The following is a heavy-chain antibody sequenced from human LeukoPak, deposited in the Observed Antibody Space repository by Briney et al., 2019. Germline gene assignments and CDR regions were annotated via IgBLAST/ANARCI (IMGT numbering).Heavy chain of an antibody. Sequence: SVKVSCKASGGTFSSYAISWVRQAPGQGLEWMGRIIPILGIANYAQKFQGRVTITADKSTSTAYMELSSLRSEDTAVYYCARDQFSGSQLHYWGQGTLVTVSS. CDR2: IIPILGIA. CDR1: GGTFSSYA. J-gene: IGHJ4*02. D-gene: IGHD1-26*01. V-gene: IGHV1-69*04. CDR3: ARDQFSGSQLHY.